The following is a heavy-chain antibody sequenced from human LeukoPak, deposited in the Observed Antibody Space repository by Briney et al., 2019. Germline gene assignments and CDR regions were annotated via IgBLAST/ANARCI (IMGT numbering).Heavy chain of an antibody. Sequence: GGSLRLSCAASGFTVSSNYMTWVRQAPGKGLEWVSYISSSGSTIYYADSVKGRFTISRDNAKNSLYLQMNSLRAEDTAVYYCARVVAPSGFAFDIWGQGTMVTVSS. D-gene: IGHD3-22*01. V-gene: IGHV3-11*01. CDR1: GFTVSSNY. CDR2: ISSSGSTI. CDR3: ARVVAPSGFAFDI. J-gene: IGHJ3*02.